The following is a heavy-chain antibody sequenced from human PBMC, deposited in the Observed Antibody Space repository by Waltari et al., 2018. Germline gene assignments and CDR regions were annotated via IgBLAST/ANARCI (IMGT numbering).Heavy chain of an antibody. Sequence: QLQLQESGPGLVKPSETLSLPCTVSGGSISSSRYYWGWLRQPPGKGLEWIGSIYYSGSTYYNPSLKSRVTISVDTSKNQFSLKLSSVTAADTAVYYCARDLSGGDYAFDIWGQGTMVTVSS. CDR1: GGSISSSRYY. V-gene: IGHV4-39*07. J-gene: IGHJ3*02. D-gene: IGHD2-21*01. CDR2: IYYSGST. CDR3: ARDLSGGDYAFDI.